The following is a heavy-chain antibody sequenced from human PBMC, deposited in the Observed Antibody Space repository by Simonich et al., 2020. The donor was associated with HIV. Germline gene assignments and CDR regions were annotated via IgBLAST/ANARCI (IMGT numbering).Heavy chain of an antibody. D-gene: IGHD2-15*01. Sequence: QVQLQQWGAGLLKPSETLSLTCAVYGGSFSGYYWSWIRQPPGKGLEWIGEINHSGSTNYNPSRKSRVTISVDTSKNQFSLKLSSVTAADTAVYYCVRGPVVVLVATPQSYYYMDVWGKGTTVTVSS. CDR1: GGSFSGYY. CDR3: VRGPVVVLVATPQSYYYMDV. V-gene: IGHV4-34*01. J-gene: IGHJ6*03. CDR2: INHSGST.